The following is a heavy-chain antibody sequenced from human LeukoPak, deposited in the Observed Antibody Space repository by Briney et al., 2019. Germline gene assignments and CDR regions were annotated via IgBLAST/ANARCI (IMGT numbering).Heavy chain of an antibody. Sequence: GGSLRLSCAASGFTFSNAWMGWVRPAPGKGLEWVGRIKSKTDGGTTDYAAPVKGRFTISRDDSKNTLYLQMNSLKTEDTAVYYCTTARRQLPNWFDPWGQGTLVTVSS. J-gene: IGHJ5*02. CDR3: TTARRQLPNWFDP. CDR2: IKSKTDGGTT. V-gene: IGHV3-15*01. CDR1: GFTFSNAW. D-gene: IGHD2-2*01.